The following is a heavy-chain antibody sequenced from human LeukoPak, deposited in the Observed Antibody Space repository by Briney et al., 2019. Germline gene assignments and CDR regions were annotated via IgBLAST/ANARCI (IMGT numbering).Heavy chain of an antibody. CDR2: IYHTGST. D-gene: IGHD3-10*01. Sequence: SETLSLTCTVSGYSISSDFFWGWIRQPPGKGLEWIGSIYHTGSTYFNPSPKSRVTISVDTSKNQFSLKLSSVTAADTAVYYCARGPHYYGSGSYYIPVFDIWGQGTMVTVSS. V-gene: IGHV4-38-2*02. J-gene: IGHJ3*02. CDR1: GYSISSDFF. CDR3: ARGPHYYGSGSYYIPVFDI.